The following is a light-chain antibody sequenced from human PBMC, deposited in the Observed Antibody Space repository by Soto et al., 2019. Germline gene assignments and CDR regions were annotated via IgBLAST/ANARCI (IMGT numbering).Light chain of an antibody. CDR2: DVN. CDR3: CSYGGNFVV. Sequence: QSALTQPRSVSGSPGQSVAISCSGSSSDIGGYSIVSWYQHHPGKAPKLMLSDVNKRPSGVPDRFSGSKSGNTASLTISGLQAEDEADYYCCSYGGNFVVLGEGTKLTVL. J-gene: IGLJ2*01. CDR1: SSDIGGYSI. V-gene: IGLV2-11*01.